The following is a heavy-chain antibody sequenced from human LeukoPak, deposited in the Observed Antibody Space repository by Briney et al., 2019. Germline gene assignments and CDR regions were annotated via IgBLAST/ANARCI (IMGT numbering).Heavy chain of an antibody. CDR2: IYYSGST. CDR3: ARDSSGYYSF. J-gene: IGHJ4*02. D-gene: IGHD3-22*01. V-gene: IGHV4-59*01. Sequence: TSETLSLTCAVSGGSISSYYWSWIRQPPGKGLEWIGYIYYSGSTNYNPSLKSRVTISVDTSKNQFSLKLSSVTAADTAVYYCARDSSGYYSFWGQGTLVTVSS. CDR1: GGSISSYY.